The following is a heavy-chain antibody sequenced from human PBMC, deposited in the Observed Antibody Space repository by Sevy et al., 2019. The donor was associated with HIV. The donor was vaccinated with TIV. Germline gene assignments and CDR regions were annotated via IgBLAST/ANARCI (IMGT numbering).Heavy chain of an antibody. Sequence: GGSLRLSCAASGFTFSNAWMNWVRQAPGKGLEWVGRIKSKTDGGTTDYAGPVKGRSTISRDDSKNTLYLQMNSLKTEDTAVYYCTTENSVQLVLGGDAFDIWGQGTMVTVSS. CDR2: IKSKTDGGTT. CDR1: GFTFSNAW. CDR3: TTENSVQLVLGGDAFDI. D-gene: IGHD6-6*01. J-gene: IGHJ3*02. V-gene: IGHV3-15*07.